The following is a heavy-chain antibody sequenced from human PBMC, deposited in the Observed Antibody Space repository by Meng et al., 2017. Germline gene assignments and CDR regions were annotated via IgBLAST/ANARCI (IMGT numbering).Heavy chain of an antibody. Sequence: VQGPEWGSGLLNASEPSFLTCACVGGSFSGYYWSWLRQPPGKGLEWMGEINHSGSTNYNPSLKSRVTRSVDTSKNQFSLKLSSVTAADTAVYYCARGRRSTWIQRFDYWGQGTLVTVSS. V-gene: IGHV4-34*01. CDR3: ARGRRSTWIQRFDY. D-gene: IGHD5-18*01. CDR2: INHSGST. J-gene: IGHJ4*02. CDR1: GGSFSGYY.